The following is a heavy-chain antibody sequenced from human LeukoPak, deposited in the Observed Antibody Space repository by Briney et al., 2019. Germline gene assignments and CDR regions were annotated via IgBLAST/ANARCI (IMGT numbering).Heavy chain of an antibody. D-gene: IGHD3-3*01. CDR3: ASKKPILGFDL. J-gene: IGHJ2*01. V-gene: IGHV1-69*02. Sequence: SVKVSCKASGGTFSSYTISWVRQAPGQGLEWMGRIIPILGIANYAQKFQGRVTITADKSTSTAYMELSSLRSEDTAVYYRASKKPILGFDLWGRGTLVTVSS. CDR2: IIPILGIA. CDR1: GGTFSSYT.